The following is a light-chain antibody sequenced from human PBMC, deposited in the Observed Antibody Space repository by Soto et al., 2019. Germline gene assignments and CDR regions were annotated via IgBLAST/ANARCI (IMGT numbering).Light chain of an antibody. J-gene: IGKJ1*01. CDR2: SAS. V-gene: IGKV3-15*01. Sequence: EIVMTQSPPTLSVSPGERATLSCRASQRISTNVAWYQHKPGQAPRLLIYSASTRATGIPARFSGIGSGTEFTLTVCGLQSEYSSLYYCQHYYMWVWTFGQGTRVDIK. CDR1: QRISTN. CDR3: QHYYMWVWT.